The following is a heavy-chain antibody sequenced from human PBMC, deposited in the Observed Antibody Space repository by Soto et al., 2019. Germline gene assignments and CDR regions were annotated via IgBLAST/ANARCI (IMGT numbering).Heavy chain of an antibody. Sequence: EVQLVESGGGLVQPGGSLRLSCAASGFTFSSYSMNWVRQAPGKGLEWVSYISSSSSTIYYADSVKGRFTISRDNAKNSLYLQMNSLRDEDTAVYYCAIGLYYYDSRGYWGYWGQGTLVTVSS. CDR3: AIGLYYYDSRGYWGY. V-gene: IGHV3-48*02. D-gene: IGHD3-22*01. CDR2: ISSSSSTI. J-gene: IGHJ4*02. CDR1: GFTFSSYS.